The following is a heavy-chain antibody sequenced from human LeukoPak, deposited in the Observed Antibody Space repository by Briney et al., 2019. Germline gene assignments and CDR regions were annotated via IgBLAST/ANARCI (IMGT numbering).Heavy chain of an antibody. CDR3: ARRALYAPFDY. Sequence: ASEKVSCKASGYTFTSYYMHWVRQAPGQGLEWMGWISGYNGNTNYPQKLQGRVTMTTDTSTSTAYMELRSLRSDDTAVYYCARRALYAPFDYWGQGTLVTVSS. CDR1: GYTFTSYY. V-gene: IGHV1-18*04. D-gene: IGHD2/OR15-2a*01. J-gene: IGHJ4*02. CDR2: ISGYNGNT.